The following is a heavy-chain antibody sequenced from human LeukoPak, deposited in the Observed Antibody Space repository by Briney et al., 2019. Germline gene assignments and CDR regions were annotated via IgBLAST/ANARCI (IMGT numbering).Heavy chain of an antibody. CDR3: ARDGTYYDFWSGYDWFDP. D-gene: IGHD3-3*01. Sequence: PSETLSLTXTVSGGSISSYYWSWIRQPAGKGMEWIGRIYTSGSTNYNPSLKSRVTMSVDTSKNQFSLKLSSVTAADTAVYYCARDGTYYDFWSGYDWFDPWGQGTLVTVSS. J-gene: IGHJ5*02. CDR1: GGSISSYY. V-gene: IGHV4-4*07. CDR2: IYTSGST.